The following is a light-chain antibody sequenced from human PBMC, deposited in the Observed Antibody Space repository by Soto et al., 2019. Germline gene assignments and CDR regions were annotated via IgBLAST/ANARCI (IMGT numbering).Light chain of an antibody. CDR2: DSS. J-gene: IGKJ5*01. CDR3: QQDYNLPIT. Sequence: EIVMTQSPSTLSVSPGERATLSCRASQSVSVNLAWYQHKPGQAPRLLIYDSSTRATGIPARFSGSGSGTEFTLTISSLQSEDFAVYYCQQDYNLPITFRQGTRLEIK. V-gene: IGKV3-15*01. CDR1: QSVSVN.